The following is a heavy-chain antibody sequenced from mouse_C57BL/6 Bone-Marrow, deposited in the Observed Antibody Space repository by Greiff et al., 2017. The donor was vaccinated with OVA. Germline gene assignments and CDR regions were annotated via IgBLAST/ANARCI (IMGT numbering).Heavy chain of an antibody. CDR2: IHPNSGST. J-gene: IGHJ1*03. CDR1: GYTFTSYW. D-gene: IGHD2-2*01. V-gene: IGHV1-64*01. CDR3: ARDGYDLYWYFDV. Sequence: VQLQQSGAELVKPGASVKLSCKASGYTFTSYWMHWVKQRPGQGLEWIGMIHPNSGSTNYNEKFKSKATLTVDKSSSTAYMQLSSLTSEDSAVYYCARDGYDLYWYFDVWGTGTTVTVAS.